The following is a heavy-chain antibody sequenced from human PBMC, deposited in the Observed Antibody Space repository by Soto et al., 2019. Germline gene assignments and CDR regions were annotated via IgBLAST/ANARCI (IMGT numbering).Heavy chain of an antibody. J-gene: IGHJ4*02. Sequence: EVQLLESGGGLVQPGGFLRLSCATSGFTFSTYAMHWFGQSPGTGLEYVSAISSNGRSTYYANSVKGRFTISRDNSKNTLYLQMYSLRAEDMALYYCCRDRSSTGVCYAPSDCWGQGTLVTVSS. CDR1: GFTFSTYA. V-gene: IGHV3-64*01. D-gene: IGHD2-8*01. CDR2: ISSNGRST. CDR3: CRDRSSTGVCYAPSDC.